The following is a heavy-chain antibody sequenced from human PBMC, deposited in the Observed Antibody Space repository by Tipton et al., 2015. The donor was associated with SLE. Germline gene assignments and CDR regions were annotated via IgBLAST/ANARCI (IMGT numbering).Heavy chain of an antibody. CDR2: VFYSGST. V-gene: IGHV4-59*01. CDR1: GGSIGYYY. Sequence: TLSLTCSVSGGSIGYYYWNWIRQPPGKGLEWIGYVFYSGSTTYNPSLRSRVTMSVDSSNSQFSLKLSSVTAADTAVYYCARDGGAAAENYNYHMDVWGIGTTVTVSS. J-gene: IGHJ6*03. D-gene: IGHD6-13*01. CDR3: ARDGGAAAENYNYHMDV.